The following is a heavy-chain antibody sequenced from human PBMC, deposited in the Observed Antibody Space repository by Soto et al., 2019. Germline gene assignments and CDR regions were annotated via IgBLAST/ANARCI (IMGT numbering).Heavy chain of an antibody. J-gene: IGHJ6*02. CDR2: ISLDGSKA. V-gene: IGHV3-30*03. CDR3: AGPTSRRSYHYGLDG. CDR1: AFTFSSYA. D-gene: IGHD2-2*01. Sequence: PRLSMRLACEAAAFTFSSYAMHWVRQAPGRGLEWVALISLDGSKAYYADSVTGRFIISRDNSRSMVYLQMDSLRPDDTAIYYGAGPTSRRSYHYGLDGWGQGSRVTVSS.